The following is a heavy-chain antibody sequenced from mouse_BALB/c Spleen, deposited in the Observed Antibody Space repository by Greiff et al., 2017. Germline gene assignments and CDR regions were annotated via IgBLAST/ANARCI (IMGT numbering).Heavy chain of an antibody. CDR1: GYSITSGYY. J-gene: IGHJ2*01. CDR2: ISYDGSN. V-gene: IGHV3-6*02. Sequence: EVQRVESGPGLVKPSQSLSLTCSVTGYSITSGYYWNWIRQFPGNKLEWMGYISYDGSNNYNPSLKNRISITRDTSKNQFFLKLNSVTTEDTATYYCARADFDYWGQGTTLTVSS. CDR3: ARADFDY.